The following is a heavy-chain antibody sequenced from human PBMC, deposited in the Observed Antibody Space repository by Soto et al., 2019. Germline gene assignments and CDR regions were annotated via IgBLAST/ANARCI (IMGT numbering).Heavy chain of an antibody. D-gene: IGHD5-18*01. CDR2: IYPGDSDT. Sequence: GESLKISCKGSGYSFTSYWIGWVRQMPGKGLEWMGIIYPGDSDTRYSPSFQGQVTISADKSISTAYLQWSSLKASDTAMYYCARQRGGYRPPPPDYYYGMDVWGQGTTVTVSS. CDR3: ARQRGGYRPPPPDYYYGMDV. CDR1: GYSFTSYW. V-gene: IGHV5-51*01. J-gene: IGHJ6*02.